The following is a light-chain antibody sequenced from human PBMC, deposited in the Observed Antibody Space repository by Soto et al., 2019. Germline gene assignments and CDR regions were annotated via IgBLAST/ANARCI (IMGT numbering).Light chain of an antibody. J-gene: IGKJ1*01. CDR2: KAS. CDR3: QRYNSAA. CDR1: QTISSW. Sequence: DIQMTQSPSTLSGSVGDRVTITCRASQTISSWLAWYQQKPGKAPKLLIYKASTLNSGVPSRFSGSGSGTEYPLAISSMQADDFEAYYCQRYNSAAFGQGTKVELK. V-gene: IGKV1-5*03.